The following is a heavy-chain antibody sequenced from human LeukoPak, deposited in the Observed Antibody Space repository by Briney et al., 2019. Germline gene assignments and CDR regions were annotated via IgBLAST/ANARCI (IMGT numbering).Heavy chain of an antibody. CDR1: GGSISSSNW. CDR2: IYHSGST. D-gene: IGHD3-16*01. Sequence: SGTLSLTCAVSGGSISSSNWWSWVRQPPGKGLVWIGEIYHSGSTNYNPSLKSRVTISVDKSKNQFSLKLSSVTAADTAVYYCASTRGSSASRGFDIWGQGTMVTVSS. CDR3: ASTRGSSASRGFDI. V-gene: IGHV4-4*02. J-gene: IGHJ3*02.